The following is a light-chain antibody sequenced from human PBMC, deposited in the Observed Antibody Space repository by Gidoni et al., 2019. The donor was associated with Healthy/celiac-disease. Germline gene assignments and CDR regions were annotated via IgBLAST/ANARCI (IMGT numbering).Light chain of an antibody. CDR1: NIGSKS. J-gene: IGLJ2*01. V-gene: IGLV3-21*04. CDR2: YDS. CDR3: QVWDSSSDHPV. Sequence: GGNNIGSKSVPWYQQQPGQAPVLVIYYDSDRPSGIPERFSGSNAGNTATLTISRVEAGDEADYYCQVWDSSSDHPVFGGGTKLTVL.